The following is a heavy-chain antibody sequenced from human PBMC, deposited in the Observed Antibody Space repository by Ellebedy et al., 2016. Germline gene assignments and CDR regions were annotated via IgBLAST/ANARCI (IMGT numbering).Heavy chain of an antibody. V-gene: IGHV3-66*01. D-gene: IGHD2-15*01. Sequence: GESLKISCAASGFTLSSYSMNWVRQAPGKGLEWVSLIYSGGSSYYADSVKGRFTISRDSSKNTLYLHMNGLRAEDTAVYYCARGVGSGWFDPWGQGTLVTVSS. CDR1: GFTLSSYS. CDR2: IYSGGSS. J-gene: IGHJ5*02. CDR3: ARGVGSGWFDP.